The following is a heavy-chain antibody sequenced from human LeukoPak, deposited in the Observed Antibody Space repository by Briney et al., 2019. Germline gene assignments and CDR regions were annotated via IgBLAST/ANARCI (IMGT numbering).Heavy chain of an antibody. Sequence: GASVKVSCKASGYTFTSYGISWVRQAPGQGLEWMGWISAYNGNTNYAQKPQGRVTMTTDTPTSTAYMELRSLRSDDTAVYYCARGLEWLTRRHTWFDPWGQGILVTVSS. CDR1: GYTFTSYG. CDR2: ISAYNGNT. V-gene: IGHV1-18*01. D-gene: IGHD3-3*01. CDR3: ARGLEWLTRRHTWFDP. J-gene: IGHJ5*02.